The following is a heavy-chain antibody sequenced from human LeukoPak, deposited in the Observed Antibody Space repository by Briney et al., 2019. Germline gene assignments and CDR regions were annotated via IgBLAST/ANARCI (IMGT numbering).Heavy chain of an antibody. Sequence: GESLKISCKASGSTFTSYWIGWVRQMPGKGLEWMAIIYPGDSDTRYSPSFHGQVTISADKSISTAYLQWSSLQASDTAMYYCARPRTRDYNKGGSITRFDFWGQGTLVTVSS. CDR1: GSTFTSYW. D-gene: IGHD4-11*01. J-gene: IGHJ4*02. CDR2: IYPGDSDT. V-gene: IGHV5-51*01. CDR3: ARPRTRDYNKGGSITRFDF.